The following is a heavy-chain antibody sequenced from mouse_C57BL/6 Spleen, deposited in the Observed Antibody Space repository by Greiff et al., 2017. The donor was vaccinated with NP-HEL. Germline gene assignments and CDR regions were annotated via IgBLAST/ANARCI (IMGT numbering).Heavy chain of an antibody. CDR2: INYDGSST. Sequence: EVHLVESEGGLVQPGSSMKLSCTASGFTFSDYYMAWVRQVPEKGLEWVANINYDGSSTYYLDSLKSRFIISRDNAKNILYLQMSSLKSEDTATYYCARKITTYWYFDVWGTGTTVTVSS. CDR1: GFTFSDYY. J-gene: IGHJ1*03. CDR3: ARKITTYWYFDV. D-gene: IGHD1-3*01. V-gene: IGHV5-16*01.